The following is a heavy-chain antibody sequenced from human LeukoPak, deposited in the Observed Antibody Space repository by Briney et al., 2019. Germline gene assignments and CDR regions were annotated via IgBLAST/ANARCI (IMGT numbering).Heavy chain of an antibody. V-gene: IGHV3-30*18. CDR1: GFTFSSYG. Sequence: PGRSLRLSCAASGFTFSSYGMHWVRQAPGKGLEWVAVISYDGSNKYYADSVKGRFTISRDNSKNTLYLHMNSLRAEDTAVYYCAKDRPPFTIFGVDFDYWGQGTLVTVSS. J-gene: IGHJ4*02. CDR3: AKDRPPFTIFGVDFDY. CDR2: ISYDGSNK. D-gene: IGHD3-3*01.